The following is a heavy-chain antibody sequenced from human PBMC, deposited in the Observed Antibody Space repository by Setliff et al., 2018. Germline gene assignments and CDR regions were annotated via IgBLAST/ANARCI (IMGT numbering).Heavy chain of an antibody. J-gene: IGHJ3*02. Sequence: GESLKISCKGSGYRFTTYWIGWVRQMPGKGLEWMGIVFPGDSDTRYSPSFQGQVTMSADKSINTAYLQWSSLKASDTAMYYCARLGAPASHDAFDIWGQGTMVTVS. D-gene: IGHD6-25*01. CDR3: ARLGAPASHDAFDI. CDR1: GYRFTTYW. V-gene: IGHV5-51*01. CDR2: VFPGDSDT.